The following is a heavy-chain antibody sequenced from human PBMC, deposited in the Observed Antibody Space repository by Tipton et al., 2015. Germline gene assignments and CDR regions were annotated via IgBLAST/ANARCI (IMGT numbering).Heavy chain of an antibody. CDR1: GYAFSDYW. CDR2: IYPDDSDT. V-gene: IGHV5-51*01. CDR3: ALPAHPYSSGPFDY. D-gene: IGHD6-19*01. Sequence: QLVQSGAEVKKPGESLKMSCKGSGYAFSDYWMGWVRQMPGKGLEWMGIIYPDDSDTRYSPSFQGQVTISADKSISTAYLQWSSLKASDTAMYYCALPAHPYSSGPFDYWGQGTLVTASS. J-gene: IGHJ4*02.